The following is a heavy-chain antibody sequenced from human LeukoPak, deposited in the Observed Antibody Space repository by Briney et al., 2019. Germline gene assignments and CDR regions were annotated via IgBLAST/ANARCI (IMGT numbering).Heavy chain of an antibody. J-gene: IGHJ4*02. D-gene: IGHD6-19*01. V-gene: IGHV4-31*03. Sequence: SQTLSLTCTVSSGSNSSGGYYWSWIRQLSGKGLEWIGSTSYSGTTYYNPSLKSRVTISLDTSKNQFSLKLTSVSAADTAVYYCARTDSPSGWSGLSFGYWGQGILVTVSS. CDR1: SGSNSSGGYY. CDR3: ARTDSPSGWSGLSFGY. CDR2: TSYSGTT.